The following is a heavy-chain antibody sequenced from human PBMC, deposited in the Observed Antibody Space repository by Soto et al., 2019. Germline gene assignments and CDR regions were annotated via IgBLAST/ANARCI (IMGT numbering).Heavy chain of an antibody. CDR1: GFSFRDHS. D-gene: IGHD2-21*02. Sequence: GGSLRLSCVCSGFSFRDHSMNWVRQPPGKGLQWISYISSSSENIYYADSVKGRFTVSRDNAKNTLFLQMNSLRDDDSAIYYCARLPKGSVVTGWGQGSLVTVS. J-gene: IGHJ4*01. CDR3: ARLPKGSVVTG. V-gene: IGHV3-48*02. CDR2: ISSSSENI.